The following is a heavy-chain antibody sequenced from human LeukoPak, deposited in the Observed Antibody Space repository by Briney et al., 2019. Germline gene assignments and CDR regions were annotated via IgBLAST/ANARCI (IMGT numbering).Heavy chain of an antibody. CDR1: GYTFTGCY. CDR3: ARAGITMVRGVPSGWFAP. V-gene: IGHV1-2*02. D-gene: IGHD3-10*01. CDR2: INSNSGCT. Sequence: GASVKVSCKASGYTFTGCYMHWVRQAPGRGLEGMGWINSNSGCTNYAQKFQGRVTMTRDASISTAYMELSRLTSDDTAVYYCARAGITMVRGVPSGWFAPWGQGTLVTVSS. J-gene: IGHJ5*02.